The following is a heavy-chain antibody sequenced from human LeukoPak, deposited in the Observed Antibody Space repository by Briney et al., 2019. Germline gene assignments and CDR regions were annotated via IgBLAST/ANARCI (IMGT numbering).Heavy chain of an antibody. CDR3: ARVEIYYGSGSYIGDY. V-gene: IGHV3-23*01. J-gene: IGHJ4*02. D-gene: IGHD3-10*01. Sequence: GGSLRLSCAASGFSVSSYPMGWVRQAPGKGLEWVSAISGGHDTTFYADSVQGRFTISRDNSKNTLLLQMNSLRVEDTAVYYCARVEIYYGSGSYIGDYWGQGTLVTVSS. CDR1: GFSVSSYP. CDR2: ISGGHDTT.